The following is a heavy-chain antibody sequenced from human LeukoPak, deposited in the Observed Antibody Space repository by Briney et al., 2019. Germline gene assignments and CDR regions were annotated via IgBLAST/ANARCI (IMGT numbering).Heavy chain of an antibody. D-gene: IGHD6-19*01. CDR1: GFTFSTYG. J-gene: IGHJ4*02. Sequence: PGGSLRLSCAASGFTFSTYGMHWVRQARGKGLEWVAVIWYDGSNRYYAASVTGRFTISRDNSKNTLYLEMNRLRAEDTAVYYCARGARSGWFRGDYWGQGTLVTVSS. CDR2: IWYDGSNR. CDR3: ARGARSGWFRGDY. V-gene: IGHV3-33*01.